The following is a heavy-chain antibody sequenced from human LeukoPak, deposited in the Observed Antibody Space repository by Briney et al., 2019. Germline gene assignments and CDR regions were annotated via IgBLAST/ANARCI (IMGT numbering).Heavy chain of an antibody. CDR3: ARASSGWYGGAFDI. CDR1: GYTFTSYY. CDR2: INPNSGGT. V-gene: IGHV1-2*02. D-gene: IGHD6-19*01. Sequence: GASVKVSCKASGYTFTSYYMHWVRQAPGQGLEWMGWINPNSGGTNYAQKFQGRVTMTRDTSISTAYMELSRLRSDDTAVYYCARASSGWYGGAFDIWGQGTMVTVSS. J-gene: IGHJ3*02.